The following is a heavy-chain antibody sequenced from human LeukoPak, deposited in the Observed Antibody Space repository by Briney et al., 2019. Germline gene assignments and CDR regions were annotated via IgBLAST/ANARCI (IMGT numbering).Heavy chain of an antibody. CDR2: ISGSGGST. CDR1: GFTFSSYA. D-gene: IGHD3-9*01. Sequence: GGSLRLSCAASGFTFSSYAMSWVRQAPGKGLEWVSAISGSGGSTYYAGSVKGRFTISRGNSKNTLYLQMNSLRAEDTAVYYCAKSGTPTYYDILTGSLDYWGQGTLVTVSS. J-gene: IGHJ4*02. V-gene: IGHV3-23*01. CDR3: AKSGTPTYYDILTGSLDY.